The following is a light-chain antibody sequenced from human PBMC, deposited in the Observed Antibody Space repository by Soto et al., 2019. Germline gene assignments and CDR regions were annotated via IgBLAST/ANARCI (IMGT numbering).Light chain of an antibody. Sequence: QSVLTQPPSASGTPGQRVTIPCSGSSSNIGSHTVNWYQQLPGTAPKLLVYSSNQRPSGVPDRFSGSKSGTSASLAISGLQSEDEADYYCAAWDGSLTGVVFGGGTKVTVL. CDR3: AAWDGSLTGVV. J-gene: IGLJ2*01. CDR2: SSN. CDR1: SSNIGSHT. V-gene: IGLV1-44*01.